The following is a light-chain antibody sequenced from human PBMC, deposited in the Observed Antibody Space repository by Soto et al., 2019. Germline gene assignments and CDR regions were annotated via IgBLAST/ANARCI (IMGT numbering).Light chain of an antibody. V-gene: IGKV3D-20*02. J-gene: IGKJ5*01. CDR2: GIS. CDR1: HTISSSY. Sequence: EIVLTQSPGTLSLSPGERATLSCRASHTISSSYLAWYQQKPGQAPRLLMYGISRRATGIPGRFSGSGSGTDFTLTITSLETEDFAVYYCQRRSNDWSPITFGRGTRLEI. CDR3: QRRSNDWSPIT.